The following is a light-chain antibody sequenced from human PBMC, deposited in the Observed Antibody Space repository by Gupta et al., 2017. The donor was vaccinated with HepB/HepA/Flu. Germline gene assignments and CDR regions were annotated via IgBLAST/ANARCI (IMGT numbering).Light chain of an antibody. V-gene: IGLV1-40*01. CDR2: GDT. Sequence: QSVLTQPPSVSGAPGQRVTISCTGCSSNIGAGYDVHWYQQLPGTAPKLLIYGDTNRPSGVPDRFSGSKSGTSASLAITGLQAEDEADYYCQSYDRSLSGSVFGGGTKLTVL. CDR3: QSYDRSLSGSV. CDR1: SSNIGAGYD. J-gene: IGLJ3*02.